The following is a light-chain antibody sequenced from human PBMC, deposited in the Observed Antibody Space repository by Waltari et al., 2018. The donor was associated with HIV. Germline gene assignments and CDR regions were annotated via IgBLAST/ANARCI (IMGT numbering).Light chain of an antibody. V-gene: IGKV2-28*01. CDR2: LGS. CDR3: MQGLRTPWT. J-gene: IGKJ1*01. CDR1: QSLMHVNGYNY. Sequence: DVVMTQSPVSLTVTAGEPASITCRSSQSLMHVNGYNYLEWYLQKPGQSPQLLIYLGSSRASGVPDRFSGSGGGTDFTLKISRVEAADVGVYYCMQGLRTPWTFGQGTKVEI.